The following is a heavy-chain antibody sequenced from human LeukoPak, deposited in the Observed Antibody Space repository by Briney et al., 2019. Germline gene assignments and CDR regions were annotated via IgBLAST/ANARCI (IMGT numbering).Heavy chain of an antibody. CDR3: AKSGGEDIVVVPAADDY. J-gene: IGHJ4*02. D-gene: IGHD2-2*01. CDR1: GFTFSNYG. CDR2: ISGSGGST. V-gene: IGHV3-23*01. Sequence: PGGSLRLSCAASGFTFSNYGMSWVRQAPGKGLEWVSAISGSGGSTYYADSVKGRFTISRDNSKNTLYLQMNSLRAEDTAVYYCAKSGGEDIVVVPAADDYWGQGTLVTVSS.